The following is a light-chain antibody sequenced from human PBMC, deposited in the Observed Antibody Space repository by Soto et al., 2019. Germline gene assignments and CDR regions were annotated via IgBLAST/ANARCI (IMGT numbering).Light chain of an antibody. Sequence: EIAMTQSPVTLSASPGERVTLSCRASQSVNINLAWYQQRPGQAPRVLIYGASNRASGIPHRFSGSGSGTDFTLTISSLEPDDFALYYCQQYKDWPPLTFGGGTRVEIK. CDR2: GAS. J-gene: IGKJ4*01. V-gene: IGKV3D-15*01. CDR1: QSVNIN. CDR3: QQYKDWPPLT.